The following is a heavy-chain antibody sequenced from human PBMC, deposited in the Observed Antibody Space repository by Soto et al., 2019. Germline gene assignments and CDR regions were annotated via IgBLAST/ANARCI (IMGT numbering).Heavy chain of an antibody. D-gene: IGHD6-13*01. CDR3: ARRRNSSSWYRGGWFDP. J-gene: IGHJ5*02. Sequence: PSETMDLTCVTSGGSINSGYVWGWIRQHPGKGLEWIGSIYYSGSTYYNPSLKSRVTISVDTSKNQFSLKLSSVTAADTAVYYCARRRNSSSWYRGGWFDPWGQGTLVTVSS. V-gene: IGHV4-39*01. CDR1: GGSINSGYV. CDR2: IYYSGST.